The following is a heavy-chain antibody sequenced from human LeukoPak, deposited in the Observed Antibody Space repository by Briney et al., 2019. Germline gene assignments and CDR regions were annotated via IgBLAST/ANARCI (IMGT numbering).Heavy chain of an antibody. CDR2: IYYNGDT. Sequence: SQTLSLTCTVSGDSLSSGYYYWSWIRQPPGKGLEWIGYIYYNGDTYYNPSLKSRVTISIDRSENQFSLKLNSVTAADTAVYYCASVGAANFDYWGQGTLVTVSS. D-gene: IGHD1-26*01. J-gene: IGHJ4*02. CDR1: GDSLSSGYYY. V-gene: IGHV4-30-2*01. CDR3: ASVGAANFDY.